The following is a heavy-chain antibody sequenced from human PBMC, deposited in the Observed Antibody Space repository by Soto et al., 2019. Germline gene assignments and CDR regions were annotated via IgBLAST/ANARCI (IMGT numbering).Heavy chain of an antibody. Sequence: QVQLVQSGAEVKKPGSSVKVSCKASGGTFSSYAISWVRQAPGQGLEWMGGIIPIFGTTNYAQKFQGRVTITEDESTSTAYLELRSLRSEDTDVYYCARGPEPEPATMGLDYWGQGTLVTVSS. CDR3: ARGPEPEPATMGLDY. D-gene: IGHD5-12*01. CDR1: GGTFSSYA. V-gene: IGHV1-69*01. J-gene: IGHJ4*02. CDR2: IIPIFGTT.